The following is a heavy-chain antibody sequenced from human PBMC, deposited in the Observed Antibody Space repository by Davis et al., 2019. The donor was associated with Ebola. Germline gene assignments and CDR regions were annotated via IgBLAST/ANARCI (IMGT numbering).Heavy chain of an antibody. J-gene: IGHJ6*04. CDR3: AKDFVVVPAAIYYYYGMDV. D-gene: IGHD2-2*01. CDR2: ISGSGGST. V-gene: IGHV3-23*01. Sequence: PGGSLRLSCAASGFTFSSYAMSWVRQAPGKGLEWVSAISGSGGSTYYADSVKGRFTISRDNSKNTLYLQMNSLRAEDTAVYYCAKDFVVVPAAIYYYYGMDVWGKGTTVTVSS. CDR1: GFTFSSYA.